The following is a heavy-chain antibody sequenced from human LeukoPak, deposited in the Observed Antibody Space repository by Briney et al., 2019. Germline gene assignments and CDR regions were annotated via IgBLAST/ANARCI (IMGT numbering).Heavy chain of an antibody. CDR2: IKQDESEK. D-gene: IGHD3-22*01. CDR1: GFTFRNYC. CDR3: ARVYYQDSGTSYRHLDY. Sequence: GGSLRLSCAASGFTFRNYCMTWVRQGPGKGLEWVASIKQDESEKYFLDSVKGRFTISRDNAENSLYLQMNSLRAEDTAVYYCARVYYQDSGTSYRHLDYWGQGTLVTVSS. J-gene: IGHJ4*02. V-gene: IGHV3-7*01.